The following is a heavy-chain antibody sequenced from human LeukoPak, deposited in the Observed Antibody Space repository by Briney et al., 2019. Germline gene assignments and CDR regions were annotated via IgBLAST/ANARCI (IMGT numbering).Heavy chain of an antibody. Sequence: GESLKISCKGSGYSFTSYWIGWVRQMPGKGLEGMGIIYPGDSDTRYSPSFQGKDTISADKSISTAYLQWSSLKASDTAMYYCARRDMASLGLHDAFDIWGQGTMVTVSS. CDR1: GYSFTSYW. D-gene: IGHD2-15*01. CDR3: ARRDMASLGLHDAFDI. V-gene: IGHV5-51*01. J-gene: IGHJ3*02. CDR2: IYPGDSDT.